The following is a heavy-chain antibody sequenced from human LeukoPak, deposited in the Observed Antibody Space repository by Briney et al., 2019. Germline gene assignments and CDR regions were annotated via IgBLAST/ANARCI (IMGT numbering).Heavy chain of an antibody. CDR1: GFTVKNYA. CDR3: LWLSGLPDY. J-gene: IGHJ4*02. V-gene: IGHV3-23*01. Sequence: PGGSLRLSCAASGFTVKNYAMRWVRQAPGKGLEWVSSIRGSGGSTYYADSVKGRFSISRDNSKNTLFLQMNSLRADDSAVYYCLWLSGLPDYWGQGTLVTVSS. CDR2: IRGSGGST. D-gene: IGHD3-22*01.